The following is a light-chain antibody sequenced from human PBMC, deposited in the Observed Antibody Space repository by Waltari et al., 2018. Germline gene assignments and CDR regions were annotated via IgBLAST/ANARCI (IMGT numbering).Light chain of an antibody. CDR2: DTS. CDR3: LLSYSGAVWV. V-gene: IGLV7-46*01. CDR1: TGAVTSGHY. Sequence: QAVVTQEPSLTVSPGGTVTLTCGSSTGAVTSGHYPYWFKQKPGQAPRTLLYDTSNKHPGTPARFSGALLGGKAALTLSGAQPADEAEYYCLLSYSGAVWVFGGGTKLTVL. J-gene: IGLJ3*02.